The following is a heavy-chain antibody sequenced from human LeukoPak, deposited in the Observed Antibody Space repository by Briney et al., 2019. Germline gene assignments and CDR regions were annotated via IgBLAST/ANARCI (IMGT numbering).Heavy chain of an antibody. CDR3: ARYAAQGGY. D-gene: IGHD2-8*01. CDR1: GDPFTGHY. CDR2: ISTNTGGT. Sequence: ASVKVSCKASGDPFTGHYVHWVRQAPGQGLEWMGWISTNTGGTNFAQNFQGRVTMTRDTSITTAYMELTSLRSDDTAVYYCARYAAQGGYWGQGTLVTVSS. J-gene: IGHJ4*02. V-gene: IGHV1-2*02.